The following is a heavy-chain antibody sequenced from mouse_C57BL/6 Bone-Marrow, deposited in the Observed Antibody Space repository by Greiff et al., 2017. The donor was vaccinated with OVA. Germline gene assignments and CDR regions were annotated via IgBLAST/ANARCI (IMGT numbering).Heavy chain of an antibody. D-gene: IGHD2-10*01. V-gene: IGHV1-81*01. CDR1: GYTFTSYG. CDR3: ARTAYSPFAY. J-gene: IGHJ3*01. Sequence: QVQLKQSGAELARPGASVKLSCKASGYTFTSYGISWVKQRTGQGLEWIGEIYHRSGNTYYNEKFKGKATLTADKSSSTAYMELRSLTSEDSAVYFCARTAYSPFAYWGQGTLVTVSA. CDR2: IYHRSGNT.